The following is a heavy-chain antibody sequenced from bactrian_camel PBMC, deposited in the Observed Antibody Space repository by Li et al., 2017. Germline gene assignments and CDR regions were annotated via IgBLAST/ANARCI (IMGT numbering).Heavy chain of an antibody. V-gene: IGHV3S25*01. CDR2: IVSGGGTN. CDR1: GFTFSSAW. CDR3: AAALQPSDECLLNEHRYQN. D-gene: IGHD2*01. Sequence: QLVESGGGLVQPGGSQRLSCAASGFTFSSAWIYWVRQAPGKGLEWLSTIVSGGGTNVDADSVKGRSTASRDNAKNTVYLQMNSLKPEDTAMYYCAAALQPSDECLLNEHRYQNWGQGTQVTVS. J-gene: IGHJ4*01.